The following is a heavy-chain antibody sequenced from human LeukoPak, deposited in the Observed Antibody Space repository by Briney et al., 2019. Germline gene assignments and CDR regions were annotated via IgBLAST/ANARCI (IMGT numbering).Heavy chain of an antibody. CDR1: GYTFSNYY. D-gene: IGHD2-2*01. V-gene: IGHV1-46*01. J-gene: IGHJ5*02. CDR2: INAGGGGT. CDR3: ARDSSTNSLGDP. Sequence: GASVKVSCKASGYTFSNYYMHWVRQAPGQGLEWMGIINAGGGGTAYAQKFQGRVTMTRDTPTSTVYMELSSLRSEDTAVYYCARDSSTNSLGDPWGQGTLVTVSS.